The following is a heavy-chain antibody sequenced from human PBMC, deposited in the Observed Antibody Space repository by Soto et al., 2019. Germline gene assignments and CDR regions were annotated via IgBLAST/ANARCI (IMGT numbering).Heavy chain of an antibody. CDR2: ISSNGVGT. CDR1: GFTLSGYA. V-gene: IGHV3-64*01. J-gene: IGHJ6*03. CDR3: ARRARPDFYYMDV. Sequence: EVQLAESGGGLAQPGGSLRLSCAASGFTLSGYAMDWVRQAPGKGLEYVSGISSNGVGTYYANSVQGRFTISRDNSKNPVYLQMGSLRPEDIAVYYGARRARPDFYYMDVWGKGTTVTVSS. D-gene: IGHD6-6*01.